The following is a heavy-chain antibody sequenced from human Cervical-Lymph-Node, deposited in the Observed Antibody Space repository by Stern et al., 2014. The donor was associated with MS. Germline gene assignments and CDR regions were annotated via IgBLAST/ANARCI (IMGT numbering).Heavy chain of an antibody. V-gene: IGHV3-11*01. CDR3: ARDLSYSSGWSYEY. D-gene: IGHD6-19*01. Sequence: MQLVESGGGLVKPGGSLRLSCAASGFTFRDYYMSWIRQAPGKGLVWVSYIRSSGSTIYYADSVKGRFTISRDNAKNSLYLQMNSLRAEDTAVYYCARDLSYSSGWSYEYWGQGTLVTVSS. J-gene: IGHJ4*02. CDR1: GFTFRDYY. CDR2: IRSSGSTI.